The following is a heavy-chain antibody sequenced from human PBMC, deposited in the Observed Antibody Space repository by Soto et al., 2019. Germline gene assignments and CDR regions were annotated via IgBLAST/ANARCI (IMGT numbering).Heavy chain of an antibody. CDR1: GFTFSNAW. CDR3: TRDRLRYGSGSYLPNY. D-gene: IGHD3-10*01. Sequence: GSLRLSCAASGFTFSNAWMSWVRQAPGEGLEWVGRIKSKTDGGTTDYAAPVKGRFTISRDDSKNTLYLQMNSLKTEDTAVYYCTRDRLRYGSGSYLPNYWGQGTLVTVSS. J-gene: IGHJ4*02. V-gene: IGHV3-15*01. CDR2: IKSKTDGGTT.